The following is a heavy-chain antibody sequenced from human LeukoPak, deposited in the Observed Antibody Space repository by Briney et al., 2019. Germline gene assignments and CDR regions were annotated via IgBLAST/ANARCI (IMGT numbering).Heavy chain of an antibody. CDR2: IYTSGST. D-gene: IGHD3-3*01. J-gene: IGHJ5*02. CDR3: ARGRNYDFWSGYYSNWFDP. Sequence: SETLSLTCTVSGGSISSYYWSWIRQPAGKGPEWIGRIYTSGSTNYNPSLKSRVTMSVDTSKNQFSLKLSSVTAADTAVYYCARGRNYDFWSGYYSNWFDPWGQGTLVTVSS. CDR1: GGSISSYY. V-gene: IGHV4-4*07.